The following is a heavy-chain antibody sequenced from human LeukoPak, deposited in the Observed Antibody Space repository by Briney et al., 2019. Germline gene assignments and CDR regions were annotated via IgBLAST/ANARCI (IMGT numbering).Heavy chain of an antibody. Sequence: AGGSLRLSCAASGFTFSSYAMHWVRQAPGKGLEWVAVISYDGSNKYYADSVKGRFTISRDNSKNTLYLQMNSLRAEDTAVYYCAVIAVAAKADLWGRGTLVTVSS. CDR3: AVIAVAAKADL. J-gene: IGHJ2*01. CDR1: GFTFSSYA. V-gene: IGHV3-30*04. D-gene: IGHD6-19*01. CDR2: ISYDGSNK.